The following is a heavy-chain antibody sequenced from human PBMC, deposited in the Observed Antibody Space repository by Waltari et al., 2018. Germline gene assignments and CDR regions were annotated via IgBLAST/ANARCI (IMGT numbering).Heavy chain of an antibody. V-gene: IGHV4-39*01. CDR3: ATYIGASIGTAAFDV. Sequence: GWTARPPGQGREGRGTISYNGATYSSPSLRGRVTVSRDTSMNQLSLKLGSVTAADTAVYYCATYIGASIGTAAFDVWGQGTMVTVSS. CDR2: ISYNGAT. D-gene: IGHD5-12*01. J-gene: IGHJ3*01.